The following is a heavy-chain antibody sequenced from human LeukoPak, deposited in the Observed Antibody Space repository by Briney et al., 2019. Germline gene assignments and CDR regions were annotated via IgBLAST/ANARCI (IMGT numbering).Heavy chain of an antibody. CDR2: IYYSGST. Sequence: SETLSLTCTVSGGSISSYYWSWIRQPPGKGLEWIGYIYYSGSTNYNPSLKSRVTISVDTSKNQFSLKLSSVTAADTAVYYCARDGGSDGESSPYYFDYWGQGTLVTVSS. CDR1: GGSISSYY. CDR3: ARDGGSDGESSPYYFDY. J-gene: IGHJ4*02. D-gene: IGHD5-12*01. V-gene: IGHV4-59*12.